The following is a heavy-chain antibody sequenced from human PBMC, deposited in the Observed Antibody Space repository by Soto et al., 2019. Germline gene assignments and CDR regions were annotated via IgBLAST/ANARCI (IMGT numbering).Heavy chain of an antibody. CDR2: AKSEINGGAV. D-gene: IGHD3-16*01. J-gene: IGHJ4*01. CDR3: AADLPDWGAYAFDY. Sequence: GGSLRLSCEASEFTFSNYGMSWVRQAPGKGLEWVGRAKSEINGGAVDYAAPVKGRFTISRDASQNTVYLQMNSLRADDTAVYYCAADLPDWGAYAFDYWGHGTQVTVSS. CDR1: EFTFSNYG. V-gene: IGHV3-15*01.